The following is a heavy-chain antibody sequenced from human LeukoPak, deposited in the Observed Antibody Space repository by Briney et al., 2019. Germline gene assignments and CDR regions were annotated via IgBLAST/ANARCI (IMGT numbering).Heavy chain of an antibody. CDR1: GFTVSSNY. V-gene: IGHV3-53*01. D-gene: IGHD1-26*01. J-gene: IGHJ3*01. CDR3: ARWQLGRYHAFDL. Sequence: GGSLGLSCAASGFTVSSNYMSWVRQAPGKGLEWVSVIYSGSSTYYADSVKGRFTISRDNSKNTLYLQMNSLRVEDTAVYYCARWQLGRYHAFDLWGQGTMVTVSS. CDR2: IYSGSST.